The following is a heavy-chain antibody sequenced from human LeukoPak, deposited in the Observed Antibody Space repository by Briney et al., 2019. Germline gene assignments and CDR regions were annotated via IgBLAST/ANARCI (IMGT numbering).Heavy chain of an antibody. D-gene: IGHD1-26*01. CDR1: GGSITTTNF. Sequence: SETLSLTCGVSGGSITTTNFWSWVRQPPGGGLEWIGEISLAGRTRYNPSLESRVTISIDKSKNHLYLNLDSVTAADTAVYYCSRESGPFCPFGHRGQGTLVAVTS. J-gene: IGHJ4*02. CDR2: ISLAGRT. CDR3: SRESGPFCPFGH. V-gene: IGHV4-4*02.